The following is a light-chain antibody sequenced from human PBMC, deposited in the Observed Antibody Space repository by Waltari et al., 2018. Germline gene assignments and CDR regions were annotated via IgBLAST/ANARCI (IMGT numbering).Light chain of an antibody. CDR2: DAS. Sequence: DIVLTQSPVTLSVSPGERATLSCRASQSVNSDLAWYQQKPGQPPRLLMYDASTRATDIPARFSGSGSGTEFTLTISSLQSDDFAVYDCQQYKSWPPLTFGGGTKVEIK. V-gene: IGKV3-15*01. J-gene: IGKJ4*01. CDR1: QSVNSD. CDR3: QQYKSWPPLT.